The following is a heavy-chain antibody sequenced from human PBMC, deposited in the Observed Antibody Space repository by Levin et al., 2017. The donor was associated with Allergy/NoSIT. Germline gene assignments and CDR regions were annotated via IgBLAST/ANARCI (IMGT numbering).Heavy chain of an antibody. CDR3: AKDLEYSSGWYVRGDFDY. D-gene: IGHD6-19*01. CDR2: ISGSGGST. CDR1: GFTFSSYA. J-gene: IGHJ4*02. Sequence: GESLKISCAASGFTFSSYAMSWVRQAPGKGLEWVSAISGSGGSTYYADSVTGRFTISRDNSKNPLYLQMNSLRAEDTAVYYCAKDLEYSSGWYVRGDFDYWGQGTLVTVSS. V-gene: IGHV3-23*01.